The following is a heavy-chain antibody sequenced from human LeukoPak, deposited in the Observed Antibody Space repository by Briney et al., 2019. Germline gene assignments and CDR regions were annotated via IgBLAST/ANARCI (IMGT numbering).Heavy chain of an antibody. J-gene: IGHJ6*03. CDR1: GFTFSSYA. CDR2: ISGSGGST. Sequence: GGSLRLSCAASGFTFSSYAMSWVRQAPGKGLEWVSAISGSGGSTYYADSVKGRFTISRDNSKNTLYLQMNSLRAEDTAVYYCAKAGTTFPRAPYYNYMDVWGKGTTVTVSS. V-gene: IGHV3-23*01. D-gene: IGHD2/OR15-2a*01. CDR3: AKAGTTFPRAPYYNYMDV.